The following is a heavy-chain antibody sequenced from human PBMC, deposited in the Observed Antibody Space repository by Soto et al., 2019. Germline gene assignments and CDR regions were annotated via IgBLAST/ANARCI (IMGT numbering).Heavy chain of an antibody. CDR2: IYYSGST. V-gene: IGHV4-31*03. Sequence: QVQLQESGPGLVKPSQTLSLTCTVSGGSISSGGYYWSWIRQHPGKGLEWIGYIYYSGSTYYNPSLKSRVTISVDTSKTQFSLKLSSVTAADTAVYYCARDSFDSGYDSNAFDIWGQGTMVTVSS. D-gene: IGHD5-12*01. J-gene: IGHJ3*02. CDR1: GGSISSGGYY. CDR3: ARDSFDSGYDSNAFDI.